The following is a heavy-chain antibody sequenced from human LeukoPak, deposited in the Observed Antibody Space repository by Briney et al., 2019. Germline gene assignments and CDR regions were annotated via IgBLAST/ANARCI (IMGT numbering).Heavy chain of an antibody. CDR2: ISYDGSNK. D-gene: IGHD6-13*01. J-gene: IGHJ5*02. CDR1: GFTFSSYA. Sequence: GGSLRLSCAASGFTFSSYAMHWVRQAPGKGLEWVAVISYDGSNKYYVDSVKGRFTISRDNAKNSLYLQMNSLRAEDTAVYYCARDQLDWFDPWGQGTLVTVSS. CDR3: ARDQLDWFDP. V-gene: IGHV3-30-3*01.